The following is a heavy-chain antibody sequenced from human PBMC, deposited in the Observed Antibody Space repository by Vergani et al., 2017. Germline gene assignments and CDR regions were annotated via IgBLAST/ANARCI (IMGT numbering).Heavy chain of an antibody. CDR1: GYTFTDYY. CDR3: ATPQTVTTGGMEV. V-gene: IGHV1-69-2*01. J-gene: IGHJ6*02. CDR2: VDPEDGET. D-gene: IGHD4-17*01. Sequence: EVQLVQSGAEVKKPGATMKISCKVSGYTFTDYYMHWVKQAPGKGLEWMGLVDPEDGETIYAEKFKGRVTIAADTSTDTANLELSSLRAEDTAVYYCATPQTVTTGGMEVWGQGTTVIVSS.